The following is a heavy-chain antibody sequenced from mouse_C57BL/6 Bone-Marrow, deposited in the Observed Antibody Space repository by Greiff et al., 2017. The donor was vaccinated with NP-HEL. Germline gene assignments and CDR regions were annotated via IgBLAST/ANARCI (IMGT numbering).Heavy chain of an antibody. CDR2: ISYDGSN. CDR1: GYSITSGYY. D-gene: IGHD4-1*01. CDR3: ARELGKGFAD. V-gene: IGHV3-6*01. J-gene: IGHJ3*01. Sequence: VQLKESGPGLVKPSQSLSLTCSVTGYSITSGYYWNWIRQFPGNKLEWMGYISYDGSNNYNPSLKNRISITRDTSKNQFFLKLNSVTTEDTATYYCARELGKGFADWGQGTLVTVSA.